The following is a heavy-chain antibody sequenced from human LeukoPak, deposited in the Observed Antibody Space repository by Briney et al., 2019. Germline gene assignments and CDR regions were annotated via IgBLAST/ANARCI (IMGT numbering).Heavy chain of an antibody. CDR3: ANPPIPFSMTVGAPFEF. CDR2: ISDDGHNN. V-gene: IGHV3-30-3*01. J-gene: IGHJ4*02. CDR1: GISLNNYA. D-gene: IGHD3-16*01. Sequence: PGGSLRLSCTASGISLNNYAMHWVRQAPGKGLEWVALISDDGHNNFYGDSVKGRFTISRDNSKNVLYLELDSLRPEDTAKYYCANPPIPFSMTVGAPFEFWGQGTLAIVSS.